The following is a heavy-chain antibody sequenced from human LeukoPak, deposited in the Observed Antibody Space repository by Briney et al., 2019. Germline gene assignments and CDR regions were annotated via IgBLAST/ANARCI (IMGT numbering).Heavy chain of an antibody. CDR1: GSAISTYT. V-gene: IGHV4-59*01. D-gene: IGHD7-27*01. CDR2: IYSSETA. J-gene: IGHJ2*01. CDR3: ARELGYHWYFDL. Sequence: SETLSLTCTVSGSAISTYTWSWIRQSPGKGLEWIAYIYSSETANYNPALKSRVTISVDTSKNQFSLKLNSVTAADTAVSYCARELGYHWYFDLWGRGTLVTVSS.